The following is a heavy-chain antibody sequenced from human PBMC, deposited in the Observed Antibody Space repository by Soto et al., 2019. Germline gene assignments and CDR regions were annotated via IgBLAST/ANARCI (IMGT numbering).Heavy chain of an antibody. J-gene: IGHJ6*03. CDR3: ARDLRDIVVVVAALHYYYMDV. D-gene: IGHD2-15*01. CDR2: ISSSGSTI. CDR1: GFTFSDYY. Sequence: GGSLRLSCAASGFTFSDYYMSWIRQAPGKGLEWVSYISSSGSTIYYADSVKGRFTISRDNAKNSLYLQMNSLRAEDTAVYYCARDLRDIVVVVAALHYYYMDVWGKGTTVTVSS. V-gene: IGHV3-11*01.